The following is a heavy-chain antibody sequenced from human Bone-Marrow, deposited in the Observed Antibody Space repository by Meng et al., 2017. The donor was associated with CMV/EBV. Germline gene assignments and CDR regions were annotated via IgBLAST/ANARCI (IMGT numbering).Heavy chain of an antibody. CDR3: ARATYGGYYYYGMDG. J-gene: IGHJ6*02. CDR1: GYSFNDFA. V-gene: IGHV1-2*02. Sequence: ASVKVSCKASGYSFNDFAVNWVRQAPGQGLEWMGWINPNSGGTNYAQKFQGRVTMTRDTSISTAYMELSRLRSDDTAVYYCARATYGGYYYYGMDGWGQGTTVTVSS. CDR2: INPNSGGT. D-gene: IGHD4/OR15-4a*01.